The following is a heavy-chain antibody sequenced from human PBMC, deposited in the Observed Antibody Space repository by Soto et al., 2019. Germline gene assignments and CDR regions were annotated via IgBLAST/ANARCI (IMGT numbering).Heavy chain of an antibody. CDR1: GISIISGDYY. V-gene: IGHV4-30-4*01. Sequence: SATLSLTCTFSGISIISGDYYWTWIRQPPGKGLEWIGYIYYSGSTYYNPSLKSRVTISVDTSKNQFSLKLSSVTAADTAVYYCARDAKPSSSWFDYYYGMDVWGQGTTVT. D-gene: IGHD6-13*01. J-gene: IGHJ6*02. CDR3: ARDAKPSSSWFDYYYGMDV. CDR2: IYYSGST.